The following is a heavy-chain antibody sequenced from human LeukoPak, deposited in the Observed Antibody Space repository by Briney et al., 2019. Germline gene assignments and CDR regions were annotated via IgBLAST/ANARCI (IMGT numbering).Heavy chain of an antibody. Sequence: GASVKVSCKASGGTFSSYAISWVRQAPGQGLEWMGGIIPIFGTANYAQKFQGRVTITADESTSTACMELSSLRSEDTAVYYCASSYWGHDAFDIWGQGTMVTVSS. CDR2: IIPIFGTA. CDR3: ASSYWGHDAFDI. J-gene: IGHJ3*02. D-gene: IGHD7-27*01. CDR1: GGTFSSYA. V-gene: IGHV1-69*13.